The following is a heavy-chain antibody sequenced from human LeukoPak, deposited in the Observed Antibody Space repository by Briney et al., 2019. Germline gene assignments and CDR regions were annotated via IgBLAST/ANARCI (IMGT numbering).Heavy chain of an antibody. Sequence: ASVKVSCKASGYTFTGYYMHWVRQAPGQGLEWMGWINPNSGGTNYAQKFQGRVTMTRDTSISTAYMELSRLRSVDTAVYYCARAEMATIDYFDYWGQGTLVTVSS. CDR1: GYTFTGYY. V-gene: IGHV1-2*02. D-gene: IGHD5-24*01. J-gene: IGHJ4*02. CDR3: ARAEMATIDYFDY. CDR2: INPNSGGT.